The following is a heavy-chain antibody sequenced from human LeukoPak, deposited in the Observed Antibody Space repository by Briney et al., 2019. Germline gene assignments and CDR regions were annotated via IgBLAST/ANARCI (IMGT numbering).Heavy chain of an antibody. V-gene: IGHV3-9*01. CDR1: GFTFDDYA. D-gene: IGHD3-10*01. CDR3: AKEAESGITMVRGVIDY. J-gene: IGHJ4*02. CDR2: ISWNSGSI. Sequence: GGSLRLSCAASGFTFDDYAMHWVRQAPGKGLEWVSGISWNSGSIGYADSVKGRFTISRDNAKNSLYLQMNSLRAEDTALYYCAKEAESGITMVRGVIDYWGQGTLVTVSS.